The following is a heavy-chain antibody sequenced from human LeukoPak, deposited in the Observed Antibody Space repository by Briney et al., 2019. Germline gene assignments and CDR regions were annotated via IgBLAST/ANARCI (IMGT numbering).Heavy chain of an antibody. CDR3: ARDSSHNSNWFDP. D-gene: IGHD1-20*01. CDR2: INPNSGGT. CDR1: GYTFTGYY. V-gene: IGHV1-2*02. J-gene: IGHJ5*02. Sequence: GASVKVSCKASGYTFTGYYMHWVRQAPGQGLEWMGWINPNSGGTNYAQKFQGRVTMTRDTSISTAYMELSRLRSDDTAVYYCARDSSHNSNWFDPWGQGTLVTVSS.